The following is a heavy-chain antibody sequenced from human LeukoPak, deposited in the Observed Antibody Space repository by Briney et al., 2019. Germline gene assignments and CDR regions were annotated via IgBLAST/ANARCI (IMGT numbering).Heavy chain of an antibody. J-gene: IGHJ5*02. CDR3: ARGSPPHDYDILTGYYLTRNNWFDP. V-gene: IGHV4-59*12. D-gene: IGHD3-9*01. CDR2: THHTGNT. CDR1: GDSINNYY. Sequence: SETLSLTCTVSGDSINNYYWSWIRQPPGKGLEWIGYTHHTGNTNYNPSLKSRVTISVDTSKNQFSLKLSSVTAADTAVYYCARGSPPHDYDILTGYYLTRNNWFDPWGQGTLVTVSS.